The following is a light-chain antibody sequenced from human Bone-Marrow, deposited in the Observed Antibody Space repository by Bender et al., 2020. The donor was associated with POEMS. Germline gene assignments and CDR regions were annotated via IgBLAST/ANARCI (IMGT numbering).Light chain of an antibody. Sequence: QSVLTQPPSVSAAPGQRVTISCSGSSSNIGTNPVNWYQQLPGTAPKLLIYINNQRPSGVPDRFSGSKSGTSASLAISGLQSEDEADYYCAAWEDSLNGWVFGEGTKLTVL. J-gene: IGLJ3*02. CDR3: AAWEDSLNGWV. V-gene: IGLV1-44*01. CDR1: SSNIGTNP. CDR2: INN.